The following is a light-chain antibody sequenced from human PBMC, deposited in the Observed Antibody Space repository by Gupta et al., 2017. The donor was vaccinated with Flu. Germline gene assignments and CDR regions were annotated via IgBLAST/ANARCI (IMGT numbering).Light chain of an antibody. V-gene: IGKV3-20*01. CDR1: QSFTRRY. CDR3: QHQSSSPGH. J-gene: IGKJ2*01. CDR2: GAS. Sequence: EIVLTQSPCTLSFSPGERSTLSCRASQSFTRRYLAWYQQKPGQAPRLLIYGASSRDNGVPDRFSGSGYGTEFTLTISRREPEDFAVYYCQHQSSSPGHFGQGTQLDIK.